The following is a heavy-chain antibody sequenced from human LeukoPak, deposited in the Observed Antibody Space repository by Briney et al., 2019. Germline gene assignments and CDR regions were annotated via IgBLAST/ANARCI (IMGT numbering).Heavy chain of an antibody. CDR1: GGSISSGGNY. V-gene: IGHV4-31*03. D-gene: IGHD1-26*01. CDR2: MYYSGTT. Sequence: SETLSLTCTASGGSISSGGNYWRWIRQHPGTGLEWIVSMYYSGTTYYNPSLKSRVTISVDTSKNQFSLRLSSVTAADTAVYYCARDSGSYYFDFWGQGTLVTVSS. J-gene: IGHJ4*02. CDR3: ARDSGSYYFDF.